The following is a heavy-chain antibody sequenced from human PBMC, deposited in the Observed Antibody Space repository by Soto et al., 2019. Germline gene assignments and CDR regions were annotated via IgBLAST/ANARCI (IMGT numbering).Heavy chain of an antibody. CDR3: ARSAEYSSGWYYY. CDR1: GGSVSSGSYY. V-gene: IGHV4-61*01. D-gene: IGHD6-19*01. CDR2: IYYSGST. J-gene: IGHJ4*02. Sequence: QVQLQESGPGLVKPSETLSLTCTVSGGSVSSGSYYWSWIRQPPGKGLEWIGYIYYSGSTNYNPSLKSRGNISVDTSKNQCSRKLSSVTAADTAVYYCARSAEYSSGWYYYWGQGTLVTVSS.